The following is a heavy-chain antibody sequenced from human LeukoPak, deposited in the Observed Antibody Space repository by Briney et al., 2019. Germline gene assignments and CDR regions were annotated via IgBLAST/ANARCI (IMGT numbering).Heavy chain of an antibody. Sequence: PGGSLRLSCAASGFTFSSYVMNWVRQAPGKGLEWVANIEQDGSENYYVDSVKGRFTISRDNAKNSLYLQMNSLRAEDTAVYYCARATEDTSMVQDWGQGTLVTVSS. J-gene: IGHJ4*02. CDR1: GFTFSSYV. CDR3: ARATEDTSMVQD. V-gene: IGHV3-7*03. CDR2: IEQDGSEN. D-gene: IGHD5-18*01.